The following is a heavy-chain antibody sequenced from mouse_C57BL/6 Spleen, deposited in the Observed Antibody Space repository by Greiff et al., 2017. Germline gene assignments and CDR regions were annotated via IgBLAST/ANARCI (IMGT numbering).Heavy chain of an antibody. D-gene: IGHD2-13*01. V-gene: IGHV1-61*01. CDR3: ARRYCDCYIDV. CDR1: GYTFTSYW. Sequence: QVQLQQPGAELVRPGSSVKLSCKASGYTFTSYWMDWVKQRPGQGLEWIGNIYPSDSETHYNQKFKDKATLTVDKSSSTSYMLLISLTSEDYACYSCARRYCDCYIDVWGTGTTVTVSS. CDR2: IYPSDSET. J-gene: IGHJ1*03.